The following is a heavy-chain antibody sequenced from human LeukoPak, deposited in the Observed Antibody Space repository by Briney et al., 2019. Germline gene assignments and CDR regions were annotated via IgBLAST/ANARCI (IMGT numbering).Heavy chain of an antibody. CDR3: ARDWISLPPGGNYFDY. J-gene: IGHJ4*02. V-gene: IGHV1-46*01. CDR2: INPSGGST. CDR1: GYTFTSYY. D-gene: IGHD2-2*03. Sequence: GASVKVSCKASGYTFTSYYMHWVRQAPGQGLEWMGIINPSGGSTSYAQKFQGRVTMTRDTSTSTVYMELSSLRSEDTAVYYCARDWISLPPGGNYFDYWGQGTLVTVSS.